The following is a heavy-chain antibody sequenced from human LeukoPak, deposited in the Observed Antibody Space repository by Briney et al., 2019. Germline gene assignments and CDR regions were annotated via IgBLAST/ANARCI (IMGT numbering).Heavy chain of an antibody. D-gene: IGHD4-11*01. V-gene: IGHV4-4*09. CDR1: GGSISSYY. Sequence: PSETLSLTCTVSGGSISSYYWSWIRQPPGKGLEWIGYSYTSGSTNYNPSLKSRVTISVDTSKNQFSLKLSSVTAADTAVYYCARLSTDYLGGWFDPWGQGTLVTVSS. CDR2: SYTSGST. CDR3: ARLSTDYLGGWFDP. J-gene: IGHJ5*02.